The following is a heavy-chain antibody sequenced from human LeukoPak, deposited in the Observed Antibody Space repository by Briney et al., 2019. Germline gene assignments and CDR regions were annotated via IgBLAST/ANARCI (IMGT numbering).Heavy chain of an antibody. J-gene: IGHJ4*02. CDR3: ARGGSPSPFDY. Sequence: SETLSLTCAVSGGSISSGGYSWSWIRQPPGKGLEWIGYIYHSGSTYYNPSLKSRVTISVDRSKNQFSLKLSSVTAADTAVYYCARGGSPSPFDYWGQGTLVTVSS. CDR2: IYHSGST. CDR1: GGSISSGGYS. V-gene: IGHV4-30-2*01. D-gene: IGHD3-16*01.